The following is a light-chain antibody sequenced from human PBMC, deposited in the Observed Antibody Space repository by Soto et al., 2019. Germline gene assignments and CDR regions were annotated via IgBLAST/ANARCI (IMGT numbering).Light chain of an antibody. CDR2: DTS. CDR1: QSVSSK. V-gene: IGKV3-15*01. CDR3: QQYSNWPPIT. J-gene: IGKJ5*01. Sequence: EMVMTQSPDTLSASPGERATVSCRASQSVSSKLAWYQQKPGQAPRLLIYDTSTRATGIPARFSGSGSGTEFTLTISSLQSEDFAVYYCQQYSNWPPITFGQGTRLEN.